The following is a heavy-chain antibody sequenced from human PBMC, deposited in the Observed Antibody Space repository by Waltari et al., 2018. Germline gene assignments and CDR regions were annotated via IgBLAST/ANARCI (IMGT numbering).Heavy chain of an antibody. CDR2: ISYDGSNK. D-gene: IGHD2-2*01. J-gene: IGHJ4*02. CDR1: GFTFSSYG. CDR3: AKTGCSSTACDFDY. Sequence: QVQLVESGGGVVQPGRSLRLSCAASGFTFSSYGMHWVRQAPGKGLEGVEVISYDGSNKYYADSVKGRFTISRDNSKNTLYLQMNSLKDEDTGFYYCAKTGCSSTACDFDYWGQGTLVTVSS. V-gene: IGHV3-30*18.